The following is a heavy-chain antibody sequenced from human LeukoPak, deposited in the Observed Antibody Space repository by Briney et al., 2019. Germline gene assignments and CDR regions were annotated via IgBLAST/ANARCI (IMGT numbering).Heavy chain of an antibody. J-gene: IGHJ3*02. CDR1: GYTFTGYY. CDR3: ARAVTMIVVDPDAFDI. Sequence: GASVKVSCKXSGYTFTGYYMHWVRQSPGQGLEWMGWINPNSGGTNYAQKFQGRVTMTRDTSISTAYMELSRLRSDDTAVYYCARAVTMIVVDPDAFDIWGQGTMVTVSS. D-gene: IGHD3-22*01. CDR2: INPNSGGT. V-gene: IGHV1-2*02.